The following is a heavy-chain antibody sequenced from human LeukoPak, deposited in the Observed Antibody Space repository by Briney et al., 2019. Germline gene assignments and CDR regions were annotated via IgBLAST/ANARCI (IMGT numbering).Heavy chain of an antibody. CDR1: RFTFSSYW. D-gene: IGHD3-10*01. CDR2: ISSGSSYI. V-gene: IGHV3-21*01. J-gene: IGHJ5*02. Sequence: PGGSLRLSCAASRFTFSSYWMHWVRQAPGKGLEWVSSISSGSSYIYYADSVKGRFTISRDNANNSLYLQMNSLRAEDTAVYYCASRRGVYRDWFDPWGQGTLVTVSS. CDR3: ASRRGVYRDWFDP.